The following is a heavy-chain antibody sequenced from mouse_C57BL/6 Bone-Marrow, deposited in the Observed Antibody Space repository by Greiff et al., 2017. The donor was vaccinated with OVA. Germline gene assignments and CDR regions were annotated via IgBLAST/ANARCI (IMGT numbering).Heavy chain of an antibody. V-gene: IGHV1-55*01. CDR1: GFTFTSYW. CDR2: IYPGSGST. CDR3: ARPLYDGYYVGFAY. Sequence: QVQLQQPGAELVKPGASVKMSCKASGFTFTSYWITWVKQRPGQGLEWIGDIYPGSGSTNYNEKFKSKATLTVDTSSSTAYMQLSSLTSEDSAVYYCARPLYDGYYVGFAYWGQGTLVTVSA. J-gene: IGHJ3*01. D-gene: IGHD2-3*01.